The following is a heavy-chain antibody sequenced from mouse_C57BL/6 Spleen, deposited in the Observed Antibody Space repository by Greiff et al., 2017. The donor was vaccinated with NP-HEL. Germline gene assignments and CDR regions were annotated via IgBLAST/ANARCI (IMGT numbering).Heavy chain of an antibody. Sequence: VQLQQSGAELVKPGASVKISCKASGYAFSSYWMNWVKQRPGKGLEWIGQIYPGDGDTNYNGKFKGKATLTADKSSSTAYMQLSSLTSEDSAVYCCARWDYGSRDYAMDYWGQGTSVTVSS. V-gene: IGHV1-80*01. CDR3: ARWDYGSRDYAMDY. D-gene: IGHD1-1*01. CDR1: GYAFSSYW. CDR2: IYPGDGDT. J-gene: IGHJ4*01.